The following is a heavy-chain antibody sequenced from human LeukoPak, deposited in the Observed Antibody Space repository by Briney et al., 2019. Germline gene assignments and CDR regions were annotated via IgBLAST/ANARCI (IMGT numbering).Heavy chain of an antibody. CDR3: ARHTGSYYYF. J-gene: IGHJ4*02. Sequence: SETLSLTCAVSGGSISSGGYSWSWIRQPPGKGLEWIGYVYDNERTDYNPSLKSRVTTSVDTSKNQFSLKLDSVTAADTAVYYCARHTGSYYYFWGQGTLVTVSP. CDR1: GGSISSGGYS. V-gene: IGHV4-61*08. CDR2: VYDNERT. D-gene: IGHD1-26*01.